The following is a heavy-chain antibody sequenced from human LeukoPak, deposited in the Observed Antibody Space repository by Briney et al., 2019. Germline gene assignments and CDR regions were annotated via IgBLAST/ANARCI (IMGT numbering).Heavy chain of an antibody. J-gene: IGHJ4*02. CDR3: VKDATWGGFDY. Sequence: GGSLRLSCAASGFTFSHHGMNWVRQAPGKGLEWVSGVGPSGARTYYADSVKGRFTVSRDNSKNMVFLQMNSLRAEDTAIYYCVKDATWGGFDYWGQGTLVTVSS. CDR2: VGPSGART. V-gene: IGHV3-23*01. CDR1: GFTFSHHG. D-gene: IGHD3-16*01.